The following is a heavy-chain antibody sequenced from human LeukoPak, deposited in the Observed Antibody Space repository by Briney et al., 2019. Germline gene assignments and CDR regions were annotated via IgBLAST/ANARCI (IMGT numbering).Heavy chain of an antibody. CDR2: NNPRNGDR. CDR1: GYSFKDFY. V-gene: IGHV1-2*02. Sequence: ASVKVSCKASGYSFKDFYMSWVRQAPGQGLEWMGWNNPRNGDRAYAQKLQGRVTMTMDTSISTAYMELTRLRSDDTAVYYCARDRGSGWLIDDYWGQGTLVTVSS. J-gene: IGHJ4*02. CDR3: ARDRGSGWLIDDY. D-gene: IGHD6-19*01.